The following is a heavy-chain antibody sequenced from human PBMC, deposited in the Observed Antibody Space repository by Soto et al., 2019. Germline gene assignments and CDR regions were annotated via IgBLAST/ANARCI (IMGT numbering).Heavy chain of an antibody. CDR3: ASSSRYGMDV. J-gene: IGHJ6*02. Sequence: PSETLSLTCSVSGGSISSGYYYWSWSRQPPGKVLGWVGNIYYSGNTYYNPSNKSRPIISINTTKNQFFLQVGSVTAADTAVYYCASSSRYGMDVWGQGTTVTVS. V-gene: IGHV4-30-4*01. CDR2: IYYSGNT. CDR1: GGSISSGYYY.